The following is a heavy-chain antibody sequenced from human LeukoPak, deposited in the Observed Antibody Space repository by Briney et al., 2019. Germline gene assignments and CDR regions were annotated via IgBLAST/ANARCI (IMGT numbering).Heavy chain of an antibody. CDR2: ISGSGGST. CDR3: AKGEEVAARGYFDY. V-gene: IGHV3-23*01. D-gene: IGHD6-6*01. J-gene: IGHJ4*02. Sequence: GGSLRLSCAASGLTFSSYSMNWVRQAPGKGLEWVSAISGSGGSTYYADSVKGRFTISRDNSKNTLYLQMNSLRAEDTAVYYCAKGEEVAARGYFDYWGQGTLVTVSS. CDR1: GLTFSSYS.